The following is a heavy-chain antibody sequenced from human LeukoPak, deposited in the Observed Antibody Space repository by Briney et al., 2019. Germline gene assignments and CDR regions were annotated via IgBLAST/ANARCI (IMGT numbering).Heavy chain of an antibody. CDR1: GFTFSSYS. J-gene: IGHJ4*02. Sequence: RGSLRLSCAASGFTFSSYSMTWVRQAPGKGLEWVSSISSSSSYIYYADSVKGRFTISRDNAKNSLYLQMNSLRAEDTAVYYCARDKASVWRPFDYWGQGTLVTVSS. D-gene: IGHD3-16*01. CDR3: ARDKASVWRPFDY. CDR2: ISSSSSYI. V-gene: IGHV3-21*01.